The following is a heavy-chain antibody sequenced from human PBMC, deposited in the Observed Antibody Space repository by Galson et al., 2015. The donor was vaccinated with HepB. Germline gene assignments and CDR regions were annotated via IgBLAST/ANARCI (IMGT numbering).Heavy chain of an antibody. CDR2: FDPEDGET. CDR3: ATSMLMVYANPRYGMDV. CDR1: GYTLTELS. V-gene: IGHV1-24*01. D-gene: IGHD2-8*01. Sequence: SVKVSCKVSGYTLTELSMHWARQAPGKGLEWMGGFDPEDGETIYAQKFQGRVTMTEDTSTDTAYMELSSLRSEDTAVYYCATSMLMVYANPRYGMDVWGQGTTVTVSS. J-gene: IGHJ6*02.